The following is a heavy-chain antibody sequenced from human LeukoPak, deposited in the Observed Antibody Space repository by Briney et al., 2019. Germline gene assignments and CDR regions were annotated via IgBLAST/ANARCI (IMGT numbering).Heavy chain of an antibody. CDR1: GFTFSSYT. D-gene: IGHD4-17*01. CDR2: ISSSSSYI. V-gene: IGHV3-21*04. CDR3: AKAFTVTRVYNCLDP. Sequence: GGSLRLSCAASGFTFSSYTMNWVRQAPGKGLEWVSSISSSSSYINYADSVKGRFTISRDNSKNTLYLQMNSLGAEDTAVYYCAKAFTVTRVYNCLDPWGQGTLVTVSS. J-gene: IGHJ5*02.